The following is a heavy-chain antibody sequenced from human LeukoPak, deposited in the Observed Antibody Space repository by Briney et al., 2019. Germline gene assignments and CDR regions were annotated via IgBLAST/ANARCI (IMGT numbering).Heavy chain of an antibody. CDR1: GFTFSNYG. CDR2: ISYDGSNK. CDR3: AKEGATVNLDY. V-gene: IGHV3-30*18. J-gene: IGHJ4*02. D-gene: IGHD1-26*01. Sequence: GGSLRLSCAASGFTFSNYGMHWVRQAPGKGLEWVAVISYDGSNKYYADSVKGRFTISRDNSKNTLYLQMDSLRAEDTAVYYCAKEGATVNLDYWGQGTLVTVSS.